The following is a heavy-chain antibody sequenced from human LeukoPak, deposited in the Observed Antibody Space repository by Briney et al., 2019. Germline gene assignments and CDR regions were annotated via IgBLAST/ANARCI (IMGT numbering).Heavy chain of an antibody. Sequence: SETLSLTCTVSGGSISSSAYYWGWIHQPPGKGLEWIGTIYYSGSTYYNPSLKSRVTISVDTSKSQFSLKLSSVTAADTAVYYCARHVNIAARRAFDYWGQGTLVTVSS. CDR2: IYYSGST. CDR1: GGSISSSAYY. CDR3: ARHVNIAARRAFDY. J-gene: IGHJ4*02. D-gene: IGHD6-6*01. V-gene: IGHV4-39*01.